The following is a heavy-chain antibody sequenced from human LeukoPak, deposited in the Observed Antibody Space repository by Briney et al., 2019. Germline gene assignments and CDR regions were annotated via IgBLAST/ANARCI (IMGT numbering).Heavy chain of an antibody. CDR2: INPSGGST. CDR3: AKDQGVHYDSSGYPLDW. V-gene: IGHV1-46*01. J-gene: IGHJ4*02. CDR1: GYTFTSYY. D-gene: IGHD3-22*01. Sequence: ASVKVSCKASGYTFTSYYMHWVRQAPGQGLEWMGIINPSGGSTSYAQKFQGRVTMTRDTSTSTVYMELSSLRSEDTAVYYCAKDQGVHYDSSGYPLDWWGQGTLVTVSS.